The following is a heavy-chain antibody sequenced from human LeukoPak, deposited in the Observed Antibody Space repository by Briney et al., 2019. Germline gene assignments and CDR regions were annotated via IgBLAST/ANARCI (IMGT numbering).Heavy chain of an antibody. J-gene: IGHJ4*02. CDR3: ATHRDS. D-gene: IGHD1-14*01. CDR1: GFTFSGYW. Sequence: GGSLRLSCAASGFTFSGYWMSWVRQAPGKGLEWVADIKQDGSEKYYVDSVKGRFTISRDNARNSLYLQTQSLGAEHKAVYYCATHRDSWGQGTLVTASS. CDR2: IKQDGSEK. V-gene: IGHV3-7*01.